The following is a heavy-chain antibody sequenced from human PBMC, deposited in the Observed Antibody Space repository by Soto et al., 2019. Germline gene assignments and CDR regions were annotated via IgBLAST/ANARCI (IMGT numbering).Heavy chain of an antibody. Sequence: QVQLVQSGAEVKKPGSSVKVSCKASGGTFSSYAISWVRQAPGQGLEWMGGIIPIFGTANYAQKFQGRVTITADESTSTAYMELSSLRSEDTAVYYCARAGLANCSGGSCYPYYYYGMDVWGQGTTVTVSS. D-gene: IGHD2-15*01. J-gene: IGHJ6*02. V-gene: IGHV1-69*01. CDR2: IIPIFGTA. CDR3: ARAGLANCSGGSCYPYYYYGMDV. CDR1: GGTFSSYA.